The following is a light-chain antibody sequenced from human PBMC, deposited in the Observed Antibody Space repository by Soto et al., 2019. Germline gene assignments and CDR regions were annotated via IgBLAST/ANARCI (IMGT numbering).Light chain of an antibody. CDR1: QNISNW. CDR3: QQYVDYVYT. Sequence: DIQMTQSPSALSASVGDRVTITCRASQNISNWLAWYQQKPGKAPKLLIYQASTLESGVPSRFSGSGSGTEFTLTISSLQPADFATSYCQQYVDYVYTFGQGTKLEIK. V-gene: IGKV1-5*03. CDR2: QAS. J-gene: IGKJ2*01.